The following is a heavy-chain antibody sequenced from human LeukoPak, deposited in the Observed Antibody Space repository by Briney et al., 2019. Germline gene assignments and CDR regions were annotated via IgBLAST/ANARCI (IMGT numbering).Heavy chain of an antibody. V-gene: IGHV3-23*01. Sequence: PGGSLRLSCAASGFTFSSYAMSWVRPAPGKGLEWVSAIRGSGGSTYYADSVKGRFTISRDNSKDTLYLQMNSLRAEDTAVYYCAKGYSSGWYLWFDPWGQGTLVTVSS. D-gene: IGHD6-19*01. CDR3: AKGYSSGWYLWFDP. CDR1: GFTFSSYA. CDR2: IRGSGGST. J-gene: IGHJ5*02.